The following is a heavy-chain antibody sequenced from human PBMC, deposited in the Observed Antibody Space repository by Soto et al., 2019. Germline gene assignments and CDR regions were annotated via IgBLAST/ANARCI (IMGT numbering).Heavy chain of an antibody. Sequence: SVKVSCKASGGTFSSSGFSWVRQAPGQGLEWMGGIIPIFGTANYAQKFQGRVTITADKSTSTAYMELSSLRSEDTAVYYCARDQIRGNSFNFDYWGQGTLVTVSS. CDR2: IIPIFGTA. V-gene: IGHV1-69*06. CDR3: ARDQIRGNSFNFDY. D-gene: IGHD2-21*02. J-gene: IGHJ4*02. CDR1: GGTFSSSG.